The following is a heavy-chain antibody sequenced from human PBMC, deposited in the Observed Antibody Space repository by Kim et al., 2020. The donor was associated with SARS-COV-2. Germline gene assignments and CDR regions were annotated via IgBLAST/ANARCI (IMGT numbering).Heavy chain of an antibody. D-gene: IGHD2-2*01. CDR2: ISYDGSNK. CDR1: GFTFSSYG. V-gene: IGHV3-30*18. CDR3: AKDHGYLCQGCFDY. Sequence: GGSLRLSCAASGFTFSSYGMHWVRQAPGKGLEWVAVISYDGSNKYYADSGKGRFTISRDNSKNTLYLQMNSLRAEDTAVYYCAKDHGYLCQGCFDYWGQGTLVTVSS. J-gene: IGHJ4*02.